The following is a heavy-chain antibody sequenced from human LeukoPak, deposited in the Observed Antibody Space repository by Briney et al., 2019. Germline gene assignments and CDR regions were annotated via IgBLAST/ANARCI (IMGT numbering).Heavy chain of an antibody. V-gene: IGHV1-2*02. D-gene: IGHD1-26*01. CDR2: INPNSGGT. Sequence: ASVKVSCKASGDTFTGYYMHWVRQAPGHGLEWMGWINPNSGGTNYAQKFQGRVTMTRDTSISTAYMELSRLRSEDTAVYYCAREATSGSYSGFWCDPWGQGTLVTVSS. CDR3: AREATSGSYSGFWCDP. CDR1: GDTFTGYY. J-gene: IGHJ5*02.